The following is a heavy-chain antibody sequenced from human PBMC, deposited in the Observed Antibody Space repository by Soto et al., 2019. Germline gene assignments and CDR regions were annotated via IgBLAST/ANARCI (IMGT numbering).Heavy chain of an antibody. V-gene: IGHV3-23*01. Sequence: GSLRLSCAASGFTFSSYAMSWVRQAPGKGLEWVSAISGSGGSTYYADSVKGRFTISRDNSKNTLYLQMSSLRAEDTAVYYCAKVVRFGTTHYFDYWGQGTLVTVAS. D-gene: IGHD3-10*01. CDR1: GFTFSSYA. CDR2: ISGSGGST. J-gene: IGHJ4*02. CDR3: AKVVRFGTTHYFDY.